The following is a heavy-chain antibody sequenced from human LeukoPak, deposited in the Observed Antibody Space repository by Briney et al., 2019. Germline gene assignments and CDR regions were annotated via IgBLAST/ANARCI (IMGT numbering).Heavy chain of an antibody. CDR3: AKTSSTSCYACNYYYGMDV. CDR1: GFTFSSYG. V-gene: IGHV3-30*02. D-gene: IGHD2-2*01. Sequence: PGGSLRLSCAASGFTFSSYGMHWVRQAPGKGLEWVAFIRYDGSNKYYADSVKGRFTISRDNSKNTLYLQMNSLRAEDTAVYYCAKTSSTSCYACNYYYGMDVWGQGTMVTVSS. J-gene: IGHJ6*02. CDR2: IRYDGSNK.